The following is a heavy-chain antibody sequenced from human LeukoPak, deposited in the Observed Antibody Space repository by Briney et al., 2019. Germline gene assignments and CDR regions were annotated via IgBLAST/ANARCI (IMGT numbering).Heavy chain of an antibody. CDR2: INHTGST. D-gene: IGHD5-12*01. CDR1: GGSFSDHS. V-gene: IGHV4-34*01. J-gene: IGHJ4*02. Sequence: SETLSLTCAVYGGSFSDHSWTWIRQPPGKGLEWIGEINHTGSTSYNPSLKSRVTISVDTSKNQFSLRLTSVTAEDTAVYYCARGTTGGYSPSHWGQGTLVTVSS. CDR3: ARGTTGGYSPSH.